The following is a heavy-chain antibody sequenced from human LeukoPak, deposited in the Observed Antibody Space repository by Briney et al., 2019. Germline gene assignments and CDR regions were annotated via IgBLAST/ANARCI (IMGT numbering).Heavy chain of an antibody. J-gene: IGHJ4*02. V-gene: IGHV4-31*03. CDR1: GGSISSGGYY. D-gene: IGHD3-10*01. CDR3: ARHAYYGSGSYRFDFEF. Sequence: PSETLSLTCTVSGGSISSGGYYLSWIRQHPRKGLEWIGYIYYSGSTYYNPSLKSRVTISVYTSKNQFSLKLSSVTAADTAVYYCARHAYYGSGSYRFDFEFWGQGTLVTVSS. CDR2: IYYSGST.